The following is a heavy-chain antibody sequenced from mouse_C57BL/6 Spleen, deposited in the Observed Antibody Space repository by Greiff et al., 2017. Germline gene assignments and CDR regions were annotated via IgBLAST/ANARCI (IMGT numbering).Heavy chain of an antibody. CDR2: ISDGGSYT. Sequence: EVKVVESGGGLVKPGGSLKLSCAASGFTFSSYAMSWVRQTPEKRLEWVATISDGGSYTYYPDNVKGRFTISRVNAKNNLYLQMSHLKSEDTAMYYCADENYYGSTSWFAYWGQGTLVTVSA. CDR1: GFTFSSYA. CDR3: ADENYYGSTSWFAY. D-gene: IGHD1-1*01. V-gene: IGHV5-4*03. J-gene: IGHJ3*01.